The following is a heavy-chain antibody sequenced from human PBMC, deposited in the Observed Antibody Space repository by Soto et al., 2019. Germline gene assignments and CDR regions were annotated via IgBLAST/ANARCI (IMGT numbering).Heavy chain of an antibody. V-gene: IGHV1-18*01. CDR2: ISAYNGNT. Sequence: SVKVSCKGSGYTFISYDISWVRQAPGQGLEWMGWISAYNGNTNYAQKLQGRVTMTTDTSTSTAYMELRSLRSDDTAVYYCAREIRGGIGSYYDYWGQGTLVTVSS. D-gene: IGHD1-26*01. J-gene: IGHJ4*02. CDR1: GYTFISYD. CDR3: AREIRGGIGSYYDY.